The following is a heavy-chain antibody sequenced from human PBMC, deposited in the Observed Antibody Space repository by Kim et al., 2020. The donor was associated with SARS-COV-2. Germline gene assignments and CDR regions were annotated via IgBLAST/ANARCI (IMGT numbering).Heavy chain of an antibody. CDR2: INHSGST. D-gene: IGHD3-10*01. J-gene: IGHJ6*03. Sequence: SETLSLTCAVYGGSFSGYYWSWIRQPPGKGLEWIGEINHSGSTNYNPSLKSRVTISVDTSKNQFSLKLSSVTAADTAVYYCARGRYYGSGSQEYYYYMDV. V-gene: IGHV4-34*01. CDR3: ARGRYYGSGSQEYYYYMDV. CDR1: GGSFSGYY.